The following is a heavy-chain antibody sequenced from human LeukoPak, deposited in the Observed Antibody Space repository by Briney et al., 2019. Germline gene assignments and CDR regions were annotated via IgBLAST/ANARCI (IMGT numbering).Heavy chain of an antibody. V-gene: IGHV3-30*04. D-gene: IGHD6-13*01. Sequence: GGSLRLSCAASGFTFSSYAMHWVRQAPGKGLEWGAVISYDGSNKYYADSVKGRFTISRDNSKNTLYLQMNSLRAEDTAVYYCARTVSSSWHYFDYWGQGTLVTVSS. CDR3: ARTVSSSWHYFDY. CDR2: ISYDGSNK. CDR1: GFTFSSYA. J-gene: IGHJ4*02.